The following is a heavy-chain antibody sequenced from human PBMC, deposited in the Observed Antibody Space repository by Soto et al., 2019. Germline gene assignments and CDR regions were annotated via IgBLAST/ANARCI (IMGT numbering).Heavy chain of an antibody. J-gene: IGHJ4*02. CDR3: ARHHQPYSSSWSWGPYYFDY. D-gene: IGHD6-13*01. Sequence: PSETLSLTCTVSGGSISSSSYYWGWIRQPPGKGLEWIGSIYYSGSTYYNPSLKSRVTISVDTSKNQFSLKLSSVTAADTAVYYCARHHQPYSSSWSWGPYYFDYWGQGTLVTVSS. V-gene: IGHV4-39*01. CDR1: GGSISSSSYY. CDR2: IYYSGST.